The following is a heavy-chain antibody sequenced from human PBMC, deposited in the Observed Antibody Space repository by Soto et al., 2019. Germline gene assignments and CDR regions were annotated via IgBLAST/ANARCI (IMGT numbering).Heavy chain of an antibody. CDR1: LFTFSNYV. D-gene: IGHD4-17*01. CDR2: ISETGRST. CDR3: AKDTGEAPSGY. V-gene: IGHV3-23*01. J-gene: IGHJ4*02. Sequence: GGSLRLSCVDSLFTFSNYVMSWVRQAPGKGLEWVSTISETGRSTYYADSVKGRFTISRDNAKNTLYLQMNSLRAEDTAVYYCAKDTGEAPSGYWGQGTLVTVSS.